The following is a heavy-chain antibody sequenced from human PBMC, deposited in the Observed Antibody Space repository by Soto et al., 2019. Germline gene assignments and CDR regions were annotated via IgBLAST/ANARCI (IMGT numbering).Heavy chain of an antibody. CDR2: INHSGSS. CDR3: ARMAGPWYFDL. CDR1: GGSFSGFY. J-gene: IGHJ2*01. V-gene: IGHV4-34*01. Sequence: SETLSLTCAFHGGSFSGFYWTWIRQPPGKGLEWIGEINHSGSSNYNPPLKSRVTMSLDTSRNQFSLSLNSVTAADTAVYYCARMAGPWYFDLWGRGTLVTVSS.